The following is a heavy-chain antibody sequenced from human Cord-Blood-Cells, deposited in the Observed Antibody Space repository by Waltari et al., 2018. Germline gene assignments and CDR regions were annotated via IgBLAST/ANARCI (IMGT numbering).Heavy chain of an antibody. CDR1: GYTFTSYD. D-gene: IGHD7-27*01. V-gene: IGHV1-8*01. CDR2: RNPNSGNT. CDR3: ASEIPATGALY. J-gene: IGHJ4*02. Sequence: QVQLVQSGAEVKKPGASVKVSCKASGYTFTSYDITWARQDTGQGLEWMGWRNPNSGNTGYAQKFQGRVTMTRNTSISTAYMELSSLRSEDTAVYYCASEIPATGALYWGQGTLVTVSS.